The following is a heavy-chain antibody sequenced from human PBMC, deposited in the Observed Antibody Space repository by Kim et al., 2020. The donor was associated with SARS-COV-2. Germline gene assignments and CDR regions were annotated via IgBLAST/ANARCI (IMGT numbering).Heavy chain of an antibody. CDR3: ARASQVYYGSGSPLAHLYYYYGMDV. J-gene: IGHJ6*02. V-gene: IGHV1-2*02. CDR2: INPNSGGT. Sequence: ASVKVSCKASGYTFTGYYMHWVRQAPGQGLEWMGWINPNSGGTNYAQKFQGRVTMTRDTSISTAYMELSRLRSDDTAVYYCARASQVYYGSGSPLAHLYYYYGMDVWGQGTTVTVSS. D-gene: IGHD3-10*01. CDR1: GYTFTGYY.